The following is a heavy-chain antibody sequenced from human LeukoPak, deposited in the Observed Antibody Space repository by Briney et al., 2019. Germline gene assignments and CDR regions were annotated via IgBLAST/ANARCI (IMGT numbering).Heavy chain of an antibody. D-gene: IGHD3-3*01. J-gene: IGHJ6*02. Sequence: SETLSLTCAVYGGSFSGYYWSWIRQPPGKGLEWIGEINHSGSTNYNPSLKSRVTISVDTSKNQFSLKLSSVTAADTAVYYCARSNPRITIFGVVINPYYYGMDVWGQGTTVTVSS. V-gene: IGHV4-34*01. CDR3: ARSNPRITIFGVVINPYYYGMDV. CDR1: GGSFSGYY. CDR2: INHSGST.